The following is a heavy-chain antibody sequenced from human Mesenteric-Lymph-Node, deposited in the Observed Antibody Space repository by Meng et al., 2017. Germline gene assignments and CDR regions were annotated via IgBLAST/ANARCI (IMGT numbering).Heavy chain of an antibody. J-gene: IGHJ4*02. CDR2: IKQDGSEK. V-gene: IGHV3-7*01. D-gene: IGHD6-13*01. CDR3: ARDGSSFDY. Sequence: GGSLRLSCAASGFTCSSYWMSWVRQAPGKGLEWVANIKQDGSEKYYVDSVKGRFTISRDNAKNSLYLQMNSLRAEDTAVYYCARDGSSFDYWGQGTLVTVSS. CDR1: GFTCSSYW.